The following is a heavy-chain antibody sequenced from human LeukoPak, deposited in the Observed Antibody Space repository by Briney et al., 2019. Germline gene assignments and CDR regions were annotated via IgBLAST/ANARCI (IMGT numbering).Heavy chain of an antibody. CDR2: VSSGHHA. CDR3: VREARGYHYTYLDY. D-gene: IGHD5-18*01. CDR1: GFTLGGHD. J-gene: IGHJ4*02. V-gene: IGHV3-13*01. Sequence: GGSLRLSCTASGFTLGGHDMHWVRQTTGGGLEWVAAVSSGHHAFYADSVQGRFAVSRVDGKNSLYLQMNSLRAGDTAVYYCVREARGYHYTYLDYWGQGSLVTVSS.